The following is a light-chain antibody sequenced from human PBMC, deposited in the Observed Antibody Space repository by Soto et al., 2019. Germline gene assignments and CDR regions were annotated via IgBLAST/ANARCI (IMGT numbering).Light chain of an antibody. V-gene: IGKV3-20*01. J-gene: IGKJ2*01. CDR2: GAS. CDR3: QQYGSSPPYA. Sequence: EIVLTQSPGTLSLSPGEGPTLSCRASQSVSSNYLAWYQQKPGQAPRRLIFGASNRASDIPDRFSGSGSGTDFTLTISRLEPEDFAVYYCQQYGSSPPYAFGQGTK. CDR1: QSVSSNY.